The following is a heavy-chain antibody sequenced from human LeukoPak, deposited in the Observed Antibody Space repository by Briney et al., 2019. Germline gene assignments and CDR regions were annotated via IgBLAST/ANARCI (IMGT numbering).Heavy chain of an antibody. V-gene: IGHV4-4*07. CDR3: AREGGSSWGMAFDY. Sequence: SQTLSLTCTVSGGSISSYYWGWIRQPAGKGLEWIGRIYTSGSTNYNPSLKSRVTMSVDTSKNQFSLKLSSVTAADTAVYYCAREGGSSWGMAFDYWGQGTLVTVSS. CDR2: IYTSGST. CDR1: GGSISSYY. D-gene: IGHD6-13*01. J-gene: IGHJ4*02.